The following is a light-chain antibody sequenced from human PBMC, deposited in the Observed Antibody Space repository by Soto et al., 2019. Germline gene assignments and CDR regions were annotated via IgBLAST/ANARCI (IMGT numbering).Light chain of an antibody. CDR1: QGIRND. CDR3: LQDHIYPWT. V-gene: IGKV1-6*01. J-gene: IGKJ1*01. Sequence: AIQVTQSPSSLSASVGDRVIITCRASQGIRNDLGWYQQKPGKAPKLLIFGTSVLHTGVPSRFSGSGSGTDFTLTISSLQPEDFATYYCLQDHIYPWTFGQGTKVEIK. CDR2: GTS.